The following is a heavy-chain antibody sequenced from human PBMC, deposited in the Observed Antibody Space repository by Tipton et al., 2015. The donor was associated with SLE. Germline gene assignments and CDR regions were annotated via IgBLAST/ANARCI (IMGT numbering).Heavy chain of an antibody. J-gene: IGHJ4*02. CDR3: ARSPVDYWNGYSA. Sequence: SLRLSCAASGFTFCSYAMHWVRQAPGKGLEWVAVISYDGSNKYYADSVKGRFTISRDNSKNTLYLQMNSLRAEDTAVYYCARSPVDYWNGYSAWGQGTLVAVSS. V-gene: IGHV3-30*04. CDR2: ISYDGSNK. CDR1: GFTFCSYA. D-gene: IGHD3-3*01.